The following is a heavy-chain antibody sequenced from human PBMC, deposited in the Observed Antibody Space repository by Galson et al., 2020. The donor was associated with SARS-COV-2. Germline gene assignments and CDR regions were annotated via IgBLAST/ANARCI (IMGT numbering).Heavy chain of an antibody. V-gene: IGHV4-4*02. CDR3: ARKDYGDYEGY. Sequence: SETLSLTCAVSGGSISSSNWWSWVRQPPGKGLEWIGEIYHSGSTNYNPSLKSRVTISVDTSKNQFSLKLSSVTAADTAVYYCARKDYGDYEGYWGQGTLVTVSS. D-gene: IGHD4-17*01. J-gene: IGHJ4*02. CDR2: IYHSGST. CDR1: GGSISSSNW.